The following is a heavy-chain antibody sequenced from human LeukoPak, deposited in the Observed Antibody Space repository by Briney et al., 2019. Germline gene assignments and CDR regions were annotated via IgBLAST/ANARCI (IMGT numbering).Heavy chain of an antibody. Sequence: GGSLRLSCAASGFTFSSYAMTWVRQAPGKGLEWVSAVSRSDGSTYYADSVKGRFTISRDNSKNTLYLQMNSLRAEETAVYYCAKSFATERWIFDYWGQGTLVTVSS. CDR1: GFTFSSYA. V-gene: IGHV3-23*01. CDR2: VSRSDGST. J-gene: IGHJ4*02. D-gene: IGHD4-23*01. CDR3: AKSFATERWIFDY.